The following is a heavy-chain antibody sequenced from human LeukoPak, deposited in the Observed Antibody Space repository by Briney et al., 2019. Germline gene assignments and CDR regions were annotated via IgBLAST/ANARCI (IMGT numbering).Heavy chain of an antibody. CDR3: ARHAGGSYPYYFDY. CDR1: GFTFSNYW. V-gene: IGHV3-74*01. D-gene: IGHD2-15*01. CDR2: IDSHGSIT. J-gene: IGHJ4*02. Sequence: GGSLRLSCAASGFTFSNYWMHWVRHAPGKGLVRVSRIDSHGSITIYADSVKGRFTISRDNAKNTLYLQMNSLRAEDTAVYYCARHAGGSYPYYFDYWGQGTLVTVSS.